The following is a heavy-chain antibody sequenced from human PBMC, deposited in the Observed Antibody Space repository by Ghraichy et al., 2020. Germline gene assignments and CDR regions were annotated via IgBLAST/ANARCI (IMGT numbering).Heavy chain of an antibody. J-gene: IGHJ5*02. CDR1: GGSFSGYY. V-gene: IGHV4-34*01. D-gene: IGHD1-14*01. CDR3: ARRGGTRGWFDP. Sequence: SETLSLTCAVYGGSFSGYYWSWIRQPPGKGLEWIGEINHSGSTNYNPSLKSRVTISVDTSKNQFSLKLSSVTAADTAVYYCARRGGTRGWFDPWGQGTLVTVSS. CDR2: INHSGST.